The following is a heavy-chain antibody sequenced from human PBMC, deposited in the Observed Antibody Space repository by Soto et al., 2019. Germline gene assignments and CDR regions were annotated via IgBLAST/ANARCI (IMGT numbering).Heavy chain of an antibody. Sequence: SVQVSCKASGGTFSSYAISWVRQAPGQGLEWMGGIIPIFGTANYAQKFQGRVTITADESTCTAYMELSSLRSEDTAVYYCARDLSEVAAAGTGSVYGMDVWGQGTTVTVSS. J-gene: IGHJ6*02. CDR2: IIPIFGTA. CDR3: ARDLSEVAAAGTGSVYGMDV. CDR1: GGTFSSYA. D-gene: IGHD6-13*01. V-gene: IGHV1-69*13.